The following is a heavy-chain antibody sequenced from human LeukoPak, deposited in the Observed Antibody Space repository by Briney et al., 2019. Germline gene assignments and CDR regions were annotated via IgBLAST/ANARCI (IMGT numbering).Heavy chain of an antibody. CDR2: ISGSGGST. CDR1: GFTFSSYA. CDR3: AKSGGEQQITRRRYYYYMDV. V-gene: IGHV3-23*01. D-gene: IGHD6-13*01. J-gene: IGHJ6*03. Sequence: AGGSLRLSCAASGFTFSSYAMSWVRQAPGKGLEWVSAISGSGGSTYYADSVKGRFTISRDNSKNTLYLQMNSLRAEDTAVYYCAKSGGEQQITRRRYYYYMDVWRKGTTVTVS.